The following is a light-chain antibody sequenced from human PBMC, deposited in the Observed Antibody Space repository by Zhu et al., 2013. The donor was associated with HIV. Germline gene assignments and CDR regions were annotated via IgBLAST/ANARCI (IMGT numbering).Light chain of an antibody. J-gene: IGKJ1*01. V-gene: IGKV3-15*01. CDR3: QQYNNWPWT. CDR1: QSVRNN. CDR2: GAS. Sequence: EIVMTQSPASLSVSTGERVTLSCRASQSVRNNLAWYQQKPGQAPRLLIYGASTRATGIPARFSGSGSGTEFILTISSLQSEDFAVYCCQQYNNWPWTFGQGTKVEIK.